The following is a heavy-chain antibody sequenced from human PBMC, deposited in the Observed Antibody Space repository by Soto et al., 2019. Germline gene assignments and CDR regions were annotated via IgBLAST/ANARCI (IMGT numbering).Heavy chain of an antibody. CDR3: ARRISVTTGYYYYGMDV. CDR1: GDSFTSYW. V-gene: IGHV5-51*01. J-gene: IGHJ6*04. D-gene: IGHD4-17*01. CDR2: IYPGDSDT. Sequence: EYLKISCKGSGDSFTSYWIGSVRQMPWRGLEWMVIIYPGDSDTRYSPSFQGLVTISAAKSISTAHLQWSSLKASDTAMYYCARRISVTTGYYYYGMDVWGEGTTVTVYS.